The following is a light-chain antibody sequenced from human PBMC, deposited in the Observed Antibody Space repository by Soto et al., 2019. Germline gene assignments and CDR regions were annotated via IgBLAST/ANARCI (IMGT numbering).Light chain of an antibody. J-gene: IGKJ2*01. CDR1: QSVVNW. V-gene: IGKV1-5*01. Sequence: DIQMTQSPSTQSASVGDRVIITCRASQSVVNWLAWYQQKPGEAPKLLISDASKLESGVPPRFSGVGSGTDFTLIISSLQPDDSATYYCQRYNLDPYTFGQGTNLEIK. CDR3: QRYNLDPYT. CDR2: DAS.